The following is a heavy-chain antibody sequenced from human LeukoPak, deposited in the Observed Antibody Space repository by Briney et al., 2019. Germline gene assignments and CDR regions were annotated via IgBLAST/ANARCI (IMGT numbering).Heavy chain of an antibody. V-gene: IGHV3-23*01. J-gene: IGHJ4*02. CDR2: ISGSGGST. Sequence: GGSLRLACAAAGFTVSRYGMGWGRQAAGKGLEWVPAISGSGGSTYYADSVKRRFTISRHNSKNTLYLQMNSLRADDTAVYYCAKEVGSTVYWGQGTLVPVPS. D-gene: IGHD1-26*01. CDR1: GFTVSRYG. CDR3: AKEVGSTVY.